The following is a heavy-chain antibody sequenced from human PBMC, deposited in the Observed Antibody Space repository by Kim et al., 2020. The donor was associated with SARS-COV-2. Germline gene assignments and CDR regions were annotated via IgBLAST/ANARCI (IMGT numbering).Heavy chain of an antibody. Sequence: ASVKVSCKTSGYPFTSFGLTWVRQAPGQGLEGMGWSSSFNTNANYSQKLQGRLTMTADITTSTVYMELRSLRSDDTAVYYCARSMFDYVWGTSLKKGDAWAQGTLLTVSS. CDR2: SSSFNTNA. V-gene: IGHV1-18*01. CDR1: GYPFTSFG. J-gene: IGHJ5*02. CDR3: ARSMFDYVWGTSLKKGDA. D-gene: IGHD3-16*01.